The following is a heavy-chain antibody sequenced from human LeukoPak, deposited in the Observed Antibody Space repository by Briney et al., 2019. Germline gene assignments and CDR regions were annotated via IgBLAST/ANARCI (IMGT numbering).Heavy chain of an antibody. CDR1: GASVSSGSYY. CDR3: ARVTGLSSGYYYSDY. D-gene: IGHD3-3*01. V-gene: IGHV4-61*01. CDR2: IYSSGGT. Sequence: SETLSLTCTVSGASVSSGSYYWSWIRQPPGKGLEWIGYIYSSGGTDYNPSLKSRVTISVDTSKNQISLKLRSVTAADTAVYYCARVTGLSSGYYYSDYWGQGTLVTVSS. J-gene: IGHJ4*02.